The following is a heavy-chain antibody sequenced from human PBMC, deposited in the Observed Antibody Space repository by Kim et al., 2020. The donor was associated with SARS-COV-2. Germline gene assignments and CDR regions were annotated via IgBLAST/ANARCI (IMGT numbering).Heavy chain of an antibody. CDR2: ISSSSSYI. CDR1: GFTFSSYS. V-gene: IGHV3-21*01. J-gene: IGHJ4*02. Sequence: GGSLRLSCAASGFTFSSYSMNWVRQAPGKGLEWVSSISSSSSYIYYADSVKGRFTISRDNAKNSLYLQMNSLRAEDTAVYYCAREEMATTKPVDYWGQGTLVTVSS. D-gene: IGHD5-12*01. CDR3: AREEMATTKPVDY.